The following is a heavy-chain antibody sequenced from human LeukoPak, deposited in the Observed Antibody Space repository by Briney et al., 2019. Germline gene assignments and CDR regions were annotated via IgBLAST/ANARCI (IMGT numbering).Heavy chain of an antibody. CDR3: ARNTRVGNAFDI. CDR2: IYTSGST. Sequence: SETLSLNCTDSGGSISSYYWSWIRQPAGKGLEWIGRIYTSGSTNYNPSLKSRVTMSVDTSKNQFSLKLSSVTAADTAVYYCARNTRVGNAFDIWGQGTMVTVSS. J-gene: IGHJ3*02. V-gene: IGHV4-4*07. CDR1: GGSISSYY.